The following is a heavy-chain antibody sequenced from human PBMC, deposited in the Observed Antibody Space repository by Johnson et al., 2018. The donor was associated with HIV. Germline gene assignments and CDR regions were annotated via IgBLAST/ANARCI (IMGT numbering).Heavy chain of an antibody. CDR3: AGGYGSGSCDAFDI. D-gene: IGHD3-10*01. CDR2: ISSSGSTI. J-gene: IGHJ3*02. V-gene: IGHV3-11*04. Sequence: QVQLVESGGGLVKPGESLRLSCAASGFTFSDYYMSWIRQAPGKGLEWVSYISSSGSTIYYADYVKGRFTISRDNAKNSLYLQMHSLRAEDTAVYYCAGGYGSGSCDAFDIWGQGTMVTVSS. CDR1: GFTFSDYY.